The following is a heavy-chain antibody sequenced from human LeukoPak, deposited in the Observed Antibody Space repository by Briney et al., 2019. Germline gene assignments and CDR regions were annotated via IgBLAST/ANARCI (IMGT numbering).Heavy chain of an antibody. CDR2: FDPEDGET. CDR1: GYSLNKLS. D-gene: IGHD6-13*01. CDR3: VTGDPQHLVRINVNYFHYYLDV. V-gene: IGHV1-24*01. Sequence: GASVKVSCKVSGYSLNKLSMHWVRQAPGKGLEWMGGFDPEDGETIYAEKFQDRVTMTEDTFTDTAYVELSSLTSGDTAVYYCVTGDPQHLVRINVNYFHYYLDVWGKGTMVTVSS. J-gene: IGHJ6*03.